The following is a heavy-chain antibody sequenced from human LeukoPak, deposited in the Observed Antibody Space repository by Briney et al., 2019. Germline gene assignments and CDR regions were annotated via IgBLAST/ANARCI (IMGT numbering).Heavy chain of an antibody. CDR1: GFTFGDYA. J-gene: IGHJ4*02. V-gene: IGHV3-23*01. Sequence: PGGSLRLSCTASGFTFGDYAMTWVRQAPGKGLEWVSGISGSGDSTYYADSVKGRFTISRDNSKNTLYLQMNSLRAEDTAVYYCAKSLSGFWYDVGLFDYWGQGTLVTVSS. D-gene: IGHD1-1*01. CDR3: AKSLSGFWYDVGLFDY. CDR2: ISGSGDST.